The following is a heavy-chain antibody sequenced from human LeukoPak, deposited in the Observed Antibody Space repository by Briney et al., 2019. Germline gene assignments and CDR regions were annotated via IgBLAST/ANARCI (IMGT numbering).Heavy chain of an antibody. D-gene: IGHD2-2*02. CDR2: INPNSGGT. Sequence: APVKVSCKASGYTFTGYYMHWVRQAPGQGLEWMGWINPNSGGTNYAQKFQGRVTMTRDTYISTAYMELSRLRSDDTAVYYCARSGCSSTSCYTAYYYGMDVWGQGTTVTVSS. V-gene: IGHV1-2*02. CDR1: GYTFTGYY. CDR3: ARSGCSSTSCYTAYYYGMDV. J-gene: IGHJ6*02.